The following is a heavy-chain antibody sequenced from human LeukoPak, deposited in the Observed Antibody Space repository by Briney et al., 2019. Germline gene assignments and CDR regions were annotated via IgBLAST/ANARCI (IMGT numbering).Heavy chain of an antibody. Sequence: GSLRLSCAASGFPFSDYGMHWVRQAPGKGLEWVAFIRYDESNEYYADSVKGRFTISRDNSKNTLYLQMNSLRAEDTAVYYCARLRGRYYFDYWGQGTLVTVSS. V-gene: IGHV3-30*02. CDR3: ARLRGRYYFDY. J-gene: IGHJ4*02. D-gene: IGHD3-16*01. CDR1: GFPFSDYG. CDR2: IRYDESNE.